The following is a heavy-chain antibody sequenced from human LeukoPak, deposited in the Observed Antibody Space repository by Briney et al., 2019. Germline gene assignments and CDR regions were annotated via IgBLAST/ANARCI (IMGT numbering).Heavy chain of an antibody. D-gene: IGHD5-24*01. CDR1: GGSISSSSYY. V-gene: IGHV4-39*07. Sequence: PSETLSLTCTVSGGSISSSSYYWGWIRQPPGKGLEWIGGIYYSGSTYYNPSLKSRVTISVDTSKNQFSLKLSSVTAADTAVYYCARVTRGDGYVDYWGQGTLVTVSS. CDR3: ARVTRGDGYVDY. CDR2: IYYSGST. J-gene: IGHJ4*02.